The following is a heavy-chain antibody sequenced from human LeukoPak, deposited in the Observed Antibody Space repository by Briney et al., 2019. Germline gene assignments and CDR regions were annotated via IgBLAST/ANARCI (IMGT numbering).Heavy chain of an antibody. V-gene: IGHV5-51*01. CDR1: GSFFTSYW. CDR3: ARHLDCSSTSCENYYFDY. Sequence: GESLKISCKGSGSFFTSYWIGWVRRLPGKGLGWMGIIYPGDSDTRYSPSFQGQVTISADKSISTAYLQWSSLKASDTAIYYCARHLDCSSTSCENYYFDYWGQGTLVTVSS. CDR2: IYPGDSDT. J-gene: IGHJ4*02. D-gene: IGHD2-2*01.